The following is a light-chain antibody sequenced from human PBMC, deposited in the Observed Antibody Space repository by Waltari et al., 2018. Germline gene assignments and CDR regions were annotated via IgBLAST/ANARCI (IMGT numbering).Light chain of an antibody. CDR2: DAS. CDR1: QSVGTY. Sequence: VLTQSPATLSLSPGERATLYCRASQSVGTYLAWYQQKPGQAPRLLIYDASNRATGIPARFSGSGSGTDFTLTISSLEPGDSAVYYCQQRSDRPPLSFGQGTKLEIK. J-gene: IGKJ2*03. CDR3: QQRSDRPPLS. V-gene: IGKV3-11*01.